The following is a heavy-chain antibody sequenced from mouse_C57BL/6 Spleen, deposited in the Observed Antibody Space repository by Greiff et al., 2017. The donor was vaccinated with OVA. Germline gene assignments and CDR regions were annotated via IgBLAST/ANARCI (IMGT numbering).Heavy chain of an antibody. CDR2: IDPSDSYT. D-gene: IGHD2-3*01. J-gene: IGHJ2*01. V-gene: IGHV1-50*01. CDR1: GYTFTSYW. CDR3: ARGDGYCDY. Sequence: HVKQSGAELVKPGASVKLSCKASGYTFTSYWMQWVKQRPGQGLEWIGEIDPSDSYTNYNQKFKGKATLTVDTSSSTAYMQLSSLTSEDSAVYYCARGDGYCDYWGQGTTLTVSS.